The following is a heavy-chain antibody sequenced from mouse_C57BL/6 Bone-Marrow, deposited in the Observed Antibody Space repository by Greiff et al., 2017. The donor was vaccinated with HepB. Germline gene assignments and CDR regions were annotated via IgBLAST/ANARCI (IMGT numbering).Heavy chain of an antibody. CDR2: IRLKSDNYAT. CDR1: GFTFSNYW. CDR3: TGPPDGYHGRYWYFDV. D-gene: IGHD2-3*01. V-gene: IGHV6-3*01. J-gene: IGHJ1*03. Sequence: EVQRVESGGGLVQPGGSMKLSCVASGFTFSNYWMNWVRQSPEKGLEWVAQIRLKSDNYATHYAESVKGRFTISRDDSKSSVYLQMNNLRAEDTGIYYCTGPPDGYHGRYWYFDVWGTGTTVTVSS.